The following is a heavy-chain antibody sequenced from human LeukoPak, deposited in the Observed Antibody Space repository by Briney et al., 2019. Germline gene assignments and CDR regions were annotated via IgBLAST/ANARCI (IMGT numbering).Heavy chain of an antibody. CDR1: GFTFSSYA. CDR2: ISYDGSNK. Sequence: GGSLRPSCAASGFTFSSYAMHWVRQAPGKGLEWVAVISYDGSNKYYADSVKGRFTISRDNSKNTLYLQMNSLRAEDTAVYYCARDARITIFGVAPHWKSGFDPWGQGTLVTVSS. V-gene: IGHV3-30-3*01. CDR3: ARDARITIFGVAPHWKSGFDP. D-gene: IGHD3-3*01. J-gene: IGHJ5*02.